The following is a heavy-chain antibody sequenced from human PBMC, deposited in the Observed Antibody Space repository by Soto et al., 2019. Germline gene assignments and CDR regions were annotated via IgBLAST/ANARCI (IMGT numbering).Heavy chain of an antibody. CDR1: GFTFSSYG. J-gene: IGHJ4*02. D-gene: IGHD6-19*01. CDR2: ISYDGSNK. Sequence: PGGSLRLSCAASGFTFSSYGMHWVRQAPGKGLEWVAVISYDGSNKYYADSVKGRFTISRDNSKNTLYLQMNSLRAEDTAVYYCAKGTESSGWYMFDYWGQGTLVTVSS. V-gene: IGHV3-30*18. CDR3: AKGTESSGWYMFDY.